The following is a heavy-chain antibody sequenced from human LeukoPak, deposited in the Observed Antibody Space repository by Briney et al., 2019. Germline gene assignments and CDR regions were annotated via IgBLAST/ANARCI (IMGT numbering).Heavy chain of an antibody. D-gene: IGHD5-24*01. V-gene: IGHV3-30-3*01. CDR3: ARDWDYKMATIPGY. J-gene: IGHJ4*02. CDR1: GFTFSSYA. CDR2: ISYDGSNK. Sequence: GGSLRLSSAASGFTFSSYAMHWVRQAPGKGLEWVAVISYDGSNKYYADSVKGRFTISRDNSKNTLYLQMNSLRAEDTAVYFCARDWDYKMATIPGYWGQGTLVTVSS.